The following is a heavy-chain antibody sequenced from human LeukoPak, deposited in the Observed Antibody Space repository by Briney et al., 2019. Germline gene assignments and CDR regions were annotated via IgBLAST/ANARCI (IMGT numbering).Heavy chain of an antibody. CDR2: INSDGSSA. V-gene: IGHV3-74*01. D-gene: IGHD3-16*01. CDR3: ARDRDVGDFDY. J-gene: IGHJ4*02. Sequence: PGGSLRLSCAASGFTFSSYWMHWVRQAPGKGLVWVSRINSDGSSASYADSVKGRFTISRDNAKNTLYLQMNSLRAEDTAVYYCARDRDVGDFDYWGQGTLVTVSS. CDR1: GFTFSSYW.